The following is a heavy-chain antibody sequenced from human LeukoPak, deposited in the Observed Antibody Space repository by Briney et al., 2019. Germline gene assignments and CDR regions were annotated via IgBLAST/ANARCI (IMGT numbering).Heavy chain of an antibody. J-gene: IGHJ4*02. V-gene: IGHV3-30*04. CDR2: ISKDGIQE. D-gene: IGHD3-10*01. Sequence: GRSLRLSCAASGFRFNNYAMHWVRQPPGTGLEWVAVISKDGIQEYYADSVKGRFTISRDNSKNTLYLQMNSLRAEDTAVYYCARDKSGRRHHYFDYWGQGTLVTVSS. CDR3: ARDKSGRRHHYFDY. CDR1: GFRFNNYA.